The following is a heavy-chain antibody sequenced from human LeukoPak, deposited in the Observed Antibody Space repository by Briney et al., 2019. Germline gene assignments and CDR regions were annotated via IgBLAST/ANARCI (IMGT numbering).Heavy chain of an antibody. CDR2: IKQDGSEK. Sequence: GGSLRLSCAASGFTFISYWMSWVRQAPGKGLEWVANIKQDGSEKYYVDSVKGRFTISRDNAKNSLYLQMNSLRAEDTAVYYCARGYPGRYDSSGYYRPAVYWGQGTLVTVSS. CDR1: GFTFISYW. V-gene: IGHV3-7*01. J-gene: IGHJ4*02. D-gene: IGHD3-22*01. CDR3: ARGYPGRYDSSGYYRPAVY.